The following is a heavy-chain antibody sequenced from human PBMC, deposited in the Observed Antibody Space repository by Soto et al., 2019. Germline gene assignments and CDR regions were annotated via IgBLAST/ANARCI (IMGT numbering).Heavy chain of an antibody. Sequence: QVQLVESGGGVVQPGRSLRLSCAASGFTFSNYAMHWVRKAPGKGLEWVAVISYDGSNKYYADSVKGRFTISRDNSKNTLYLQMNSLRAEDTAVYYCARAPTTVTTAYYLDYWGQGTLVTVSS. CDR2: ISYDGSNK. D-gene: IGHD4-17*01. J-gene: IGHJ4*02. CDR3: ARAPTTVTTAYYLDY. CDR1: GFTFSNYA. V-gene: IGHV3-30-3*01.